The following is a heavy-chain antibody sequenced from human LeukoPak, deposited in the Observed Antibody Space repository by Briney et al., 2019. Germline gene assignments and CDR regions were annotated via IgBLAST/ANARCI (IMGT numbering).Heavy chain of an antibody. CDR1: GFTFSTYE. D-gene: IGHD2-2*01. V-gene: IGHV3-30*04. Sequence: GGSLRLSCEGSGFTFSTYEMHWVRQAPGKGLEWVAVISHDGNDQYYADSVKGRFTISRDNSKNALYLQMNSLRLEDTAVYYCARDRDCSRTSCFNAFDVWGQGTMAIVSS. J-gene: IGHJ3*01. CDR2: ISHDGNDQ. CDR3: ARDRDCSRTSCFNAFDV.